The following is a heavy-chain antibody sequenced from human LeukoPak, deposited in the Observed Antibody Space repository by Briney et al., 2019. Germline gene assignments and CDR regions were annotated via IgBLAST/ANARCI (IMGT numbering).Heavy chain of an antibody. CDR3: VREGNYYFDY. D-gene: IGHD1-7*01. CDR1: GFTFSSYE. J-gene: IGHJ4*02. CDR2: ISGSGSTI. V-gene: IGHV3-48*03. Sequence: GGSLRLSCAASGFTFSSYEIHWVRRAPGKGLEWVSYISGSGSTIYYAESVKGRFTISRDNAKNSLILQMNSLRAEDTAVYYCVREGNYYFDYWGQGTQVTVSS.